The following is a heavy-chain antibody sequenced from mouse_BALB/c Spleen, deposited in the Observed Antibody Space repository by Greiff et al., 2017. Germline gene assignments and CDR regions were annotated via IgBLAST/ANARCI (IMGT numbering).Heavy chain of an antibody. CDR2: INPSSGYT. CDR3: ARSEGLGDAMDY. J-gene: IGHJ4*01. D-gene: IGHD2-4*01. Sequence: VQLQQSAAELARPGASVKMSCKASGYTFTSYTMHWVKQRPGQGLEWIGYINPSSGYTEYNQKFKDKTTLTADKSSSTAYMQLSSLTSEDSAVYYCARSEGLGDAMDYWGQGTSVTVSS. V-gene: IGHV1-4*02. CDR1: GYTFTSYT.